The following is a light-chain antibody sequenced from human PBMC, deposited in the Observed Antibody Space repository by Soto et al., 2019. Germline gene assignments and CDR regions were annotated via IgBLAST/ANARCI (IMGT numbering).Light chain of an antibody. CDR1: QSVLYSSNNKNY. J-gene: IGKJ4*01. Sequence: DIVMTQSPDSLAVSLGERATINCKSSQSVLYSSNNKNYLSWYQQRPGKAPKLLIYKASSLEGGVPSRFSGSGSGTEFSLTISSLQPDDFGTYYCQQYDTSPLTFGGGTKVDIK. V-gene: IGKV4-1*01. CDR3: QQYDTSPLT. CDR2: KAS.